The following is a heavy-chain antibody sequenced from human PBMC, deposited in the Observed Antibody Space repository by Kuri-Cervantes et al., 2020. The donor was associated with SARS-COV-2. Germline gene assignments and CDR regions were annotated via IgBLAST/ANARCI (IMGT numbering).Heavy chain of an antibody. Sequence: GESLKIYCAASGFTFNSYSMNGVRQAPGQGLEWVSYISSSSSYIYYADSVKHRFTISRDNAKNSLYLQMNSLRAEDTAVYYCSRNANYYYDSSPGPFDPWGQGTLVTVSS. CDR2: ISSSSSYI. V-gene: IGHV3-21*01. CDR1: GFTFNSYS. CDR3: SRNANYYYDSSPGPFDP. D-gene: IGHD3-22*01. J-gene: IGHJ5*02.